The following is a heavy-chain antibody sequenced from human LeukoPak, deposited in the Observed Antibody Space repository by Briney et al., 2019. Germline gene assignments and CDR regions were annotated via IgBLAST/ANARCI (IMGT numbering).Heavy chain of an antibody. J-gene: IGHJ4*02. D-gene: IGHD3-16*02. Sequence: GGSLRLSRAASGVTFSSYSMNWVRQAPGKGLEWVSSTSSRSTYIYYADSVKGRFTISRDNAKNSLYLQMNSLRAEDTAVYYCAKGLRVWGSYRYTGDYFDYWGQGTLVTVSS. CDR1: GVTFSSYS. CDR3: AKGLRVWGSYRYTGDYFDY. V-gene: IGHV3-21*01. CDR2: TSSRSTYI.